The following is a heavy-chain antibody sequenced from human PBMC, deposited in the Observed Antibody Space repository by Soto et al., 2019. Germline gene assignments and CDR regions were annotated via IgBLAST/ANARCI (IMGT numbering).Heavy chain of an antibody. J-gene: IGHJ4*02. CDR1: GYTFTNYW. Sequence: GESLKISCKAIGYTFTNYWIGWVRQTPGKGLECMGIIFPGDSDTRYNPSFEGQVTVSADESISTAYLQWNTLKASDTAMYYCVRPNFGALTHFDFWAREPWSPSPQ. CDR3: VRPNFGALTHFDF. V-gene: IGHV5-51*01. D-gene: IGHD3-16*01. CDR2: IFPGDSDT.